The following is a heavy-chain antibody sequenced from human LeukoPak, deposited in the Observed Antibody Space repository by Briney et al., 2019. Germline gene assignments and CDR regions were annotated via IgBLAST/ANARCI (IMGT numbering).Heavy chain of an antibody. J-gene: IGHJ6*02. Sequence: GESLKISCKGSGYSFGNRWIGWVRQMPGKGLEWMGIIYPDDSDTIYSPSFEGQVTISADKSISTAYLQWSSLKASDTAMYYCARGAYGSERYYNYYGMDVWGQGTTVTVSS. CDR2: IYPDDSDT. D-gene: IGHD3-10*01. CDR3: ARGAYGSERYYNYYGMDV. V-gene: IGHV5-51*01. CDR1: GYSFGNRW.